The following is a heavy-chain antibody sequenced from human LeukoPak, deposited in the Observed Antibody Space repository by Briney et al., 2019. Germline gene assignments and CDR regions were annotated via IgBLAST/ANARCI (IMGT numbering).Heavy chain of an antibody. V-gene: IGHV3-7*01. Sequence: SGGSLRLSCAASGFTFSSYWMGWVRQAPGKGLGWVANIKQDGSEKYYVDSVKGRFTISRDNAKNSLYLQMNSLRAEDTSAYYCASGYYWYYFDYWGQGPLVTV. CDR2: IKQDGSEK. CDR3: ASGYYWYYFDY. J-gene: IGHJ4*02. CDR1: GFTFSSYW. D-gene: IGHD2-8*01.